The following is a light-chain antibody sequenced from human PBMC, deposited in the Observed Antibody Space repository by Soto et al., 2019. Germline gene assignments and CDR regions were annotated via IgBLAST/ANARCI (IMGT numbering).Light chain of an antibody. CDR3: SSYRRTTFPHVV. Sequence: QSALTQPASVSGSPGQSISISCTGTSSDIGADDFVSWYQHHPDNTPKLIIFEVTYRPSGISHRFSASKSGNTASLTISGLEPEDEAIYYCSSYRRTTFPHVVFGGGTQLTVL. J-gene: IGLJ2*01. CDR2: EVT. V-gene: IGLV2-14*01. CDR1: SSDIGADDF.